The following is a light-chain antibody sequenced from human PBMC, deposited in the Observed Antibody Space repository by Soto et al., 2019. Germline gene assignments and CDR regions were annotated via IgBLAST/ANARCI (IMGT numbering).Light chain of an antibody. CDR2: EVS. CDR1: SSDVGGYNS. CDR3: SSDTTSSTLLYV. Sequence: QSALTQPASVSGSPGQSITISCTGTSSDVGGYNSVSWYQQHPGKAPKLMIYEVSHRPSGVANRFSGSQSGNTASLTISGLQDEDEAAYYCSSDTTSSTLLYVFGTGTKLTVL. J-gene: IGLJ1*01. V-gene: IGLV2-14*01.